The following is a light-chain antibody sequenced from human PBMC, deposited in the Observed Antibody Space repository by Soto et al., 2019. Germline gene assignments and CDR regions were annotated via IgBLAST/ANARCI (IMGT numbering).Light chain of an antibody. J-gene: IGKJ1*01. CDR2: DAS. CDR3: QQYNNWPGT. Sequence: IQMTQSPSTLSASVGDRVTITCRASQSVSDWLAWYQQTKGKAPKILIYDASGLESGVPSRFRGSGSGTEFTLPISRLQSEDFEVYYCQQYNNWPGTFGQGTKVDIK. V-gene: IGKV1-5*01. CDR1: QSVSDW.